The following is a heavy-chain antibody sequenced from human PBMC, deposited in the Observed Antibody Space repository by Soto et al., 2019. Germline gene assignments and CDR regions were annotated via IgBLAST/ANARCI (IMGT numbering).Heavy chain of an antibody. Sequence: QVQLVESGGGVVQPGRSLRLSCAASGFNFSSFGLHWVRQAPGKGLEWVAIIWYDGSNKYYADSVRGRFTISRDNSKNTLYLQMNSLRAEDTAVYYCARDQAVQYGSWSGYPSWFDPWGQGTLVTVSS. V-gene: IGHV3-33*01. CDR1: GFNFSSFG. D-gene: IGHD3-3*01. CDR3: ARDQAVQYGSWSGYPSWFDP. CDR2: IWYDGSNK. J-gene: IGHJ5*02.